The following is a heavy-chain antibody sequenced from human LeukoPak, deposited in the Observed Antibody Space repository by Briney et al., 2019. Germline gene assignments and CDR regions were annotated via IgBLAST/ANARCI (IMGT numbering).Heavy chain of an antibody. CDR2: IYSGGTT. D-gene: IGHD3-3*01. CDR3: ARYDFRSGYYMDV. Sequence: GGSLRLSCAASGFTVSSNYMSWVRQAPGKGLEWVSIIYSGGTTSYADSVKGRFTISRDNSKNTLYLQMNSLRAEDTAVYFCARYDFRSGYYMDVWGKGTTVTVAS. J-gene: IGHJ6*03. CDR1: GFTVSSNY. V-gene: IGHV3-53*01.